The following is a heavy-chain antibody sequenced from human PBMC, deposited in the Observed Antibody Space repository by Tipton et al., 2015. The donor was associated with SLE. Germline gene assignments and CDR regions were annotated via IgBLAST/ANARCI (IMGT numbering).Heavy chain of an antibody. J-gene: IGHJ4*02. D-gene: IGHD1-14*01. CDR1: GFFFRSYS. V-gene: IGHV3-30*03. CDR3: ARGGPSNNWYRNKYHFDY. CDR2: ISFDGDNI. Sequence: SLRLSCTASGFFFRSYSMHWVRQAPGKGLEWVAAISFDGDNIYYGESVKGRFTFSRDNSKSSMFLEMNGLSADDTAVYYCARGGPSNNWYRNKYHFDYWGQGTLVTVSS.